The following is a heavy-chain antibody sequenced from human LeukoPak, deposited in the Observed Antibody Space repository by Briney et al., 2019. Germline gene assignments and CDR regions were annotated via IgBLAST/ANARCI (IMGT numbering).Heavy chain of an antibody. CDR3: ARVRESADQWLAIRLEYYFDY. J-gene: IGHJ4*02. CDR2: IYYSGST. Sequence: PSETLSLTCTVSGGSISSHYWSWIRQPPGKGLEWIGYIYYSGSTNYNPSLKSRVTISVDTSKNQFSLKLSSVTAADTAVYYCARVRESADQWLAIRLEYYFDYWGQGTLVTVSS. CDR1: GGSISSHY. V-gene: IGHV4-59*11. D-gene: IGHD6-19*01.